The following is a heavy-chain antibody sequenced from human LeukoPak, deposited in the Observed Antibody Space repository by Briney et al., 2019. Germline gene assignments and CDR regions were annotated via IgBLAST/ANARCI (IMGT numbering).Heavy chain of an antibody. J-gene: IGHJ5*02. Sequence: QPGGSLRLSCAASEFTFSSYWMSWVRQAPGKGLEWVANIKQDGSEKYYVDSVKGRFTVSRDNAKNSLYLQVNSLRAEDTAVYYCVRWVGSTDWFDPWGQGTLVTVSS. CDR2: IKQDGSEK. D-gene: IGHD1-26*01. V-gene: IGHV3-7*01. CDR3: VRWVGSTDWFDP. CDR1: EFTFSSYW.